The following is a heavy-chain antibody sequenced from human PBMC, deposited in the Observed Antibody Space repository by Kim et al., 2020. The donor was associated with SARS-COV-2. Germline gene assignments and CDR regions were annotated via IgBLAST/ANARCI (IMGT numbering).Heavy chain of an antibody. J-gene: IGHJ4*02. CDR2: IDSSDSHA. Sequence: GESLKISCQGSGYSFISYWMIWVRQMPGKGLEWMGRIDSSDSHANYSPSFRGPVAIPLDKSIRTAYLQRGSLKASDTGIYYCARGYCSGGSCPIDYWGQGPLVTVSS. V-gene: IGHV5-10-1*01. CDR1: GYSFISYW. D-gene: IGHD2-15*01. CDR3: ARGYCSGGSCPIDY.